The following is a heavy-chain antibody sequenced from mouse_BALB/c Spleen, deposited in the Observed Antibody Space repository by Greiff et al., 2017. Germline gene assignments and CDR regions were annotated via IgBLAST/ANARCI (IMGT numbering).Heavy chain of an antibody. CDR3: ASDNYGSSFYAMDY. V-gene: IGHV5-15*02. Sequence: EVKLQESGGGLVQPGGSRKLSCAASGFTFSDYGMAWVRQAPGKGPEWVAFISNLAYSIYYPDTVTGRFTISRDNAKNTLYLEMSSLRSEDTAMYYCASDNYGSSFYAMDYWGQGTSGTVSS. J-gene: IGHJ4*01. CDR2: ISNLAYSI. D-gene: IGHD1-1*01. CDR1: GFTFSDYG.